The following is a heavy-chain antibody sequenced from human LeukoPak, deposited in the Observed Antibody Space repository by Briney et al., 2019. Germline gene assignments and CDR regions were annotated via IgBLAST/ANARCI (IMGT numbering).Heavy chain of an antibody. CDR3: ASRHRGSYYFDY. Sequence: GGSLRLSCAASGFTLSTYWMTWVRQAPGKGLEWVANIKQDGSEKYYVDSVKGRFTISRDNAKKLLYLQMNSLRVEDTAVYYCASRHRGSYYFDYWGQGTLVTVSS. V-gene: IGHV3-7*03. CDR1: GFTLSTYW. D-gene: IGHD1-26*01. J-gene: IGHJ4*02. CDR2: IKQDGSEK.